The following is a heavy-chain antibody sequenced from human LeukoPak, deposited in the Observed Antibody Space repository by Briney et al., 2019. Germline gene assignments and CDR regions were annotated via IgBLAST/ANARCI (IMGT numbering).Heavy chain of an antibody. J-gene: IGHJ6*02. CDR2: ISAYNGNT. CDR3: ARDCSSTGCYSWHYYYYGMDV. CDR1: GYTFTSYG. V-gene: IGHV1-18*01. Sequence: ASVKVSCKASGYTFTSYGISWVRQAPGQGLEWMGWISAYNGNTNYAQKLQGRVTMTTDTSTSTAYMELRSLRSDDTAVYYCARDCSSTGCYSWHYYYYGMDVWGQGTTVTVSS. D-gene: IGHD2-2*01.